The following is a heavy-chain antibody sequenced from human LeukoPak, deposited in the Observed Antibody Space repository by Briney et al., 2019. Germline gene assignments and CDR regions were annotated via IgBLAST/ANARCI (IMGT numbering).Heavy chain of an antibody. V-gene: IGHV5-51*01. CDR1: GYSFTTYW. D-gene: IGHD4-11*01. Sequence: GESLKISCRGSGYSFTTYWIGWVRQMPGKGLEWMGIIYPGDSDTRYSPSFQGQVTISADKSISTAYLQWSSLKASDTAMYYCARLSLNSNKGTWVDYWGQGTLVTVSS. J-gene: IGHJ4*02. CDR3: ARLSLNSNKGTWVDY. CDR2: IYPGDSDT.